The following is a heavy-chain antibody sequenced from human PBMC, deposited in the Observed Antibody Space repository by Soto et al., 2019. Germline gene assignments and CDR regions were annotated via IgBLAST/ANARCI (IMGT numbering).Heavy chain of an antibody. J-gene: IGHJ6*02. Sequence: PGGSLRLSCAASGFTFSSYGMHWVRQAPGKGLEWVAVIWYDGSNKYYADSVKGRFTISRDNSKNTLYLQMNSLRAEDTAVYYCASDCSSTSCYGYYYGMDVWGQGTTVTVS. CDR1: GFTFSSYG. V-gene: IGHV3-33*01. D-gene: IGHD2-2*01. CDR3: ASDCSSTSCYGYYYGMDV. CDR2: IWYDGSNK.